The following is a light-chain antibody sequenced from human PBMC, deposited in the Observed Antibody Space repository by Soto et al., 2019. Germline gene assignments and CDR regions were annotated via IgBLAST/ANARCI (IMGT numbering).Light chain of an antibody. Sequence: EIVMTQSPATLSVSPGERATLSCRASQSVSNNLAWYQQKPGQAPRLLIYNASTRPTGLPARFSGSGSETEFTLTISSLQSEDFAVYCCQQYNTWPLTFGGGTKVEI. CDR1: QSVSNN. CDR3: QQYNTWPLT. V-gene: IGKV3-15*01. CDR2: NAS. J-gene: IGKJ4*01.